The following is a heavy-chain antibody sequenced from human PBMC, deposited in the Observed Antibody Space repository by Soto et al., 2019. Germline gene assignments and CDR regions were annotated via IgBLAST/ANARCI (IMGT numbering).Heavy chain of an antibody. CDR1: GGSFSGYY. CDR2: TNHSGST. J-gene: IGHJ4*02. V-gene: IGHV4-34*01. D-gene: IGHD5-18*01. Sequence: SETLSLTRAVYGGSFSGYYWSWIRQPPGKGLEWIGETNHSGSTNYNPSLKSRVTISVDTSKNQFSLKLSSVTAADTAVYYCARSAGYSYGYFDYWGQGTLVTVSS. CDR3: ARSAGYSYGYFDY.